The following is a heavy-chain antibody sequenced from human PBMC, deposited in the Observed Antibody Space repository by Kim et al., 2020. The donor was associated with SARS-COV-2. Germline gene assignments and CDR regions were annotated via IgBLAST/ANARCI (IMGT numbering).Heavy chain of an antibody. V-gene: IGHV3-7*01. Sequence: GGSLRLSCAASGFTFSSYWMSWVRQAPGKGLEWVAYIRQDGVDKFYVDSVKGRFTISRDNAKKSLYLQMNSLSAEDTAVYYCAREWEPGGQGTLGTVSS. CDR1: GFTFSSYW. J-gene: IGHJ4*02. D-gene: IGHD1-26*01. CDR3: AREWEP. CDR2: IRQDGVDK.